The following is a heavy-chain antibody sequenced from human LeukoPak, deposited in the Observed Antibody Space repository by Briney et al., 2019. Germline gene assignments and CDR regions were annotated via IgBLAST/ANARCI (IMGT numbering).Heavy chain of an antibody. CDR1: GYTFTGYY. J-gene: IGHJ4*02. CDR3: ARRFIAAAGKYYFDY. D-gene: IGHD6-13*01. V-gene: IGHV1-2*06. CDR2: INPNSGGT. Sequence: ASVKVSCKASGYTFTGYYMHWVRQAPGQGLEWMGRINPNSGGTSYAQKFQGRVTMTRDTSISTAYMELSRLRSDDTAVYYCARRFIAAAGKYYFDYWGQGTLVTVSS.